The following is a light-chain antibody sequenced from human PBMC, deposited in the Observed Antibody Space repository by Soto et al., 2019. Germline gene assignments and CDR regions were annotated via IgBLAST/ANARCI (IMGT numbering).Light chain of an antibody. CDR1: QSLLYSNGYNY. J-gene: IGKJ1*01. CDR3: MQALEIPET. CDR2: LGS. Sequence: DMVMTQSPLSLSVTPGEPASISCRSSQSLLYSNGYNYLDWYLQKPGQSPQLLIYLGSNRASGVPDRFSGSGSGTDFTLKISRVEAEDVGIYYCMQALEIPETFGQGTKVDIK. V-gene: IGKV2-28*01.